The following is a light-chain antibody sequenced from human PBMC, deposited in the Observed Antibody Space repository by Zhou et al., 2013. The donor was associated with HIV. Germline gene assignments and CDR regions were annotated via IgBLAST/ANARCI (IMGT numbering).Light chain of an antibody. CDR3: QQYNSLST. CDR2: QAS. V-gene: IGKV1-5*03. CDR1: QSITSW. J-gene: IGKJ1*01. Sequence: DIQMTQSPSTLSASVGDRVTITCRASQSITSWLAWYQQKPGKAPKLLIYQASNLDSGVSSRFSGSGSGTEFTLTISSLQPDDFATYYCQQYNSLSTFGQGTKVEFK.